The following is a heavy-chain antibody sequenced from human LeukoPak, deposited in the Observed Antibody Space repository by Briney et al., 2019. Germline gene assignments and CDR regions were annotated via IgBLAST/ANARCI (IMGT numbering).Heavy chain of an antibody. V-gene: IGHV3-7*04. CDR2: IKQDGSEM. CDR3: AGDYSNAWNYFDN. J-gene: IGHJ4*02. D-gene: IGHD6-19*01. Sequence: GGSLRLSCAASGFTFTSYWMSWVRQAPGKGLEWVASIKQDGSEMYYVDSVEGRFTISRDIAKNSLFLQMSSLRAEDTAVYYCAGDYSNAWNYFDNWGQGTLVTVSS. CDR1: GFTFTSYW.